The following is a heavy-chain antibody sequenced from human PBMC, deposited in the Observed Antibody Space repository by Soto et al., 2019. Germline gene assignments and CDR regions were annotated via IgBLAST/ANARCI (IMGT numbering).Heavy chain of an antibody. CDR1: GFTVSSNY. CDR2: IYSGGTT. D-gene: IGHD1-26*01. J-gene: IGHJ5*02. V-gene: IGHV3-53*01. CDR3: ARGVGWELPRGWFDP. Sequence: EVQLVESGGNLIQPGGSLRLSCAASGFTVSSNYMNWVRQAPGKGLEWVSVIYSGGTTYYADSVKGRFTISRDNSKNTLYLQMNSLRAEDTAVYYCARGVGWELPRGWFDPWGQGTLVTVSS.